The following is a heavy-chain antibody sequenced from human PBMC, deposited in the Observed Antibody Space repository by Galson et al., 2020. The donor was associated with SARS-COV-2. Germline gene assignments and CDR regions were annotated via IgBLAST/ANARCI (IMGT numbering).Heavy chain of an antibody. V-gene: IGHV3-30*02. Sequence: KGRFTISRDNSKNTLYLQMNSLRAEDTAVYYCAKQMAGYCSGGSCYSGYFDYWGQGTLVTVSS. J-gene: IGHJ4*02. CDR3: AKQMAGYCSGGSCYSGYFDY. D-gene: IGHD2-15*01.